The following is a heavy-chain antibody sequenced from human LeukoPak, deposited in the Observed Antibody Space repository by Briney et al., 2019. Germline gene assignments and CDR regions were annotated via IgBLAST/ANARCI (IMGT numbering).Heavy chain of an antibody. V-gene: IGHV3-7*01. J-gene: IGHJ5*02. CDR3: ARGLSSTPHWFDP. CDR2: IKQDGSAE. D-gene: IGHD1-14*01. CDR1: GFTFSSYW. Sequence: GGSLRLSCAASGFTFSSYWMSWVRQAPEKGLEGVASIKQDGSAEYYVDSVKGRISISRDNAKNSLYLQMNSLRAEDTAVYYCARGLSSTPHWFDPWGQGTLVTVSS.